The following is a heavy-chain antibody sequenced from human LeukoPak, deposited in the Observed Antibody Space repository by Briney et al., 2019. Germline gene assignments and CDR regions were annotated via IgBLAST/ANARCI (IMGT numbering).Heavy chain of an antibody. V-gene: IGHV4-4*07. CDR3: AREEVTIFGVVINDY. D-gene: IGHD3-3*01. Sequence: SETLSLTCAVYGGSFSDYYWSWIRQPAGKGLEWIGRIYTSGSTNYNPSLKSRVTMSVDTSKNQFSLKLSSVTAADTAVYYCAREEVTIFGVVINDYWGQGTLVTVSS. CDR2: IYTSGST. J-gene: IGHJ4*02. CDR1: GGSFSDYY.